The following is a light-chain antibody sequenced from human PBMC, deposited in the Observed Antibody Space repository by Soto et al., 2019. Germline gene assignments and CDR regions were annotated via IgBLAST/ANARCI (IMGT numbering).Light chain of an antibody. CDR1: SGHSSYA. Sequence: QLVLTQSPSASASLGASVKLTCTLSSGHSSYAIAWHQQQPEKGPRYLMKLNSDGSHSKGDGIPDRFSGSSSVAERYLTISSLQSEDEADYYCQTWGTGIQGVFGGGTKLTVL. CDR2: LNSDGSH. CDR3: QTWGTGIQGV. V-gene: IGLV4-69*01. J-gene: IGLJ3*02.